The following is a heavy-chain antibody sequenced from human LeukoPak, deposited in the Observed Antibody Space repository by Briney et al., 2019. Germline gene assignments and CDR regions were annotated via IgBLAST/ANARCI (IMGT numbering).Heavy chain of an antibody. J-gene: IGHJ5*02. V-gene: IGHV4-39*01. CDR2: IYYSGST. D-gene: IGHD3-10*01. CDR1: GGSISSSSYY. Sequence: SETLSLTCTVSGGSISSSSYYWGWIRQPPGKGLEWIGSIYYSGSTYYNPSLKSRVTISVDMSENQFSLKLSSVTAADTAVYYCARRDYYGSGSPNWFDPWGQGTLVTVSS. CDR3: ARRDYYGSGSPNWFDP.